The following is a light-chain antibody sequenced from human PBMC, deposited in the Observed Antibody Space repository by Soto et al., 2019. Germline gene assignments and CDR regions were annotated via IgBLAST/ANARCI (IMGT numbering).Light chain of an antibody. CDR3: QQYINWT. V-gene: IGKV3-15*01. CDR2: GAS. CDR1: QNIRSD. Sequence: DIVMTQSPATLSVSPGERATLSCRASQNIRSDLAWYQQKPGQAPRLLMYGASIRATGIPARFTGSGSGTDFTLTISSLQSEDLAIYYCQQYINWTFGQGTKEDIK. J-gene: IGKJ1*01.